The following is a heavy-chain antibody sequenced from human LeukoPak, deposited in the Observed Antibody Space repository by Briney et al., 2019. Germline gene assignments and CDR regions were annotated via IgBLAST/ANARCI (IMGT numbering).Heavy chain of an antibody. D-gene: IGHD5-18*01. V-gene: IGHV1-69*04. Sequence: SVKVSCKASGGTFSSYAISWVRQAPGQGLEWMGRIIPILGIANYAQKFQGRVTITADKSTSTAYMELSSLRSEDTAVYYCARDTSYGREYYFDNWGQGTLVTVSS. CDR2: IIPILGIA. CDR3: ARDTSYGREYYFDN. CDR1: GGTFSSYA. J-gene: IGHJ4*02.